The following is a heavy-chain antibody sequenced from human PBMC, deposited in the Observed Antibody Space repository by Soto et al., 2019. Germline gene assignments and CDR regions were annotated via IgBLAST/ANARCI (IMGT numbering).Heavy chain of an antibody. Sequence: QVQLQQWGAGLLKPSETLSLTCAVYGQSFSGHTWSWICQSPGTGLGWIGEISQSGSTYYNPSLKTRVTISADTSKNQFSLTLNSVTAADTGVFYCARGSGIAVIPGELEDGHSDYWGQGALVSVSS. CDR3: ARGSGIAVIPGELEDGHSDY. CDR2: ISQSGST. D-gene: IGHD2-2*01. V-gene: IGHV4-34*01. J-gene: IGHJ4*02. CDR1: GQSFSGHT.